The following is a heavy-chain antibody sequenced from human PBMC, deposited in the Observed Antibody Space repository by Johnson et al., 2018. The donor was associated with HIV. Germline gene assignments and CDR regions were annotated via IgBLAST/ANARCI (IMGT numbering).Heavy chain of an antibody. Sequence: QVQLVESGGGVVRPGRSLRLSCAASGFSFSDYGMHWVRQAPGKGLEWVAVIWYDGSNKYYVDSVKGRFTISRANSKNTLYLQMNSLGGEDTAGYYCARRDNSGWADAFDIWGQGTMVTVSS. CDR1: GFSFSDYG. J-gene: IGHJ3*02. D-gene: IGHD6-19*01. CDR2: IWYDGSNK. CDR3: ARRDNSGWADAFDI. V-gene: IGHV3-33*01.